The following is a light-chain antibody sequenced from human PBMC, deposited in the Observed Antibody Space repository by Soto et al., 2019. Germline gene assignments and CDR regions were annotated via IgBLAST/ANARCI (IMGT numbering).Light chain of an antibody. CDR2: GAS. CDR1: QGISNN. J-gene: IGKJ1*01. V-gene: IGKV1-27*01. Sequence: DIQMTQAPWSLSASVGDRVTITCRASQGISNNLAWYQQKPGKVPRLLIYGASTLQSGVPSRFSGSGSGTDFTLTISSLQPEDVATYYCQRYDSAPLTFGQGTKVEFK. CDR3: QRYDSAPLT.